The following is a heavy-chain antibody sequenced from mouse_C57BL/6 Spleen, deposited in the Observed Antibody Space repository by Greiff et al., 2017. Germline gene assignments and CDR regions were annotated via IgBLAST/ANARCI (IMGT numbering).Heavy chain of an antibody. CDR2: ILPGSGST. CDR3: ARKDYYGSSWYFDV. J-gene: IGHJ1*03. Sequence: QVQLQQSGAELMKPGASVKLSCKATGYTFTGYWIEWVKQRPGHGLEWIGEILPGSGSTNYNEKFKGKATFTADTSSNTSYMQLRSLTTEDSAIYYGARKDYYGSSWYFDVWGTGTTVTVSS. CDR1: GYTFTGYW. V-gene: IGHV1-9*01. D-gene: IGHD1-1*01.